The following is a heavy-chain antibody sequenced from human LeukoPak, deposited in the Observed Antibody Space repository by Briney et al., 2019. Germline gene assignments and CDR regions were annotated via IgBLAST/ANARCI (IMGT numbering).Heavy chain of an antibody. CDR3: ASSVLRYFDWFGY. CDR1: GGSISSYY. D-gene: IGHD3-9*01. Sequence: PSETLSLTCTVSGGSISSYYWSWIRQPPGKGLEWIGYIYYSGSTNYNPSLKSRVTISVDTSKNQLSLKLSSVTAADTAVYYCASSVLRYFDWFGYWGQRTLVTVSS. V-gene: IGHV4-59*01. J-gene: IGHJ5*01. CDR2: IYYSGST.